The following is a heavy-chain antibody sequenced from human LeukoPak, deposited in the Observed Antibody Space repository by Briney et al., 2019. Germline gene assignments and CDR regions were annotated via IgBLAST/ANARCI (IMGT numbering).Heavy chain of an antibody. CDR1: GGSISSGSYY. V-gene: IGHV4-61*02. J-gene: IGHJ5*02. D-gene: IGHD3-10*01. Sequence: RPSETLSLTCTVSGGSISSGSYYWSWIRQPAGKGLEWIGRIYTSGSTNYNPSLKSRVTISVDTSKNQFSLKLSSVTAADTAVYYCARAGYYGSGSYYETENWLDPWGQGTLVTVSS. CDR2: IYTSGST. CDR3: ARAGYYGSGSYYETENWLDP.